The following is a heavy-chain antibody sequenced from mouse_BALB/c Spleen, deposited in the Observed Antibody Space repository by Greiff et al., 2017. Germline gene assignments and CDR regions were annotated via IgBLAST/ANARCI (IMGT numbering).Heavy chain of an antibody. Sequence: EVQLQQSGPGLVKPSQSLSLTCSVTGYSITSGYYWNWIRQFPGNKLEWMGYISYDGSNNYNPSLKNRISITRDTSKNQFFLKLNSVTTEDTATYYCAREGAYYGNYGVEWFAYWGQGTLVTVSA. D-gene: IGHD2-1*01. CDR2: ISYDGSN. CDR3: AREGAYYGNYGVEWFAY. CDR1: GYSITSGYY. J-gene: IGHJ3*01. V-gene: IGHV3-6*02.